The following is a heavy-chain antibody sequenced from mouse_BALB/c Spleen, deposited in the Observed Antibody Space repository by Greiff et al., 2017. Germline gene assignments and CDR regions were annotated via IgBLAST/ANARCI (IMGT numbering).Heavy chain of an antibody. J-gene: IGHJ4*01. CDR3: NEGDYYGRRAMDY. D-gene: IGHD1-1*01. CDR1: GFNIKDYY. V-gene: IGHV14-4*02. CDR2: IDPENGDT. Sequence: EVQLQQSGAELVRPGASVKLSCTASGFNIKDYYMHWVKQRPEQGLEWIGWIDPENGDTEYAPKFQGKATMTADTSSNTAYLQLSSLTSEDTAVYYCNEGDYYGRRAMDYWGQGTSVTVSA.